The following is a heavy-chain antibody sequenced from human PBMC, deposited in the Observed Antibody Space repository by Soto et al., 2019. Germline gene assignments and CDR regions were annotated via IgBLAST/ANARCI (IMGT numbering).Heavy chain of an antibody. J-gene: IGHJ4*02. Sequence: GGSLRLSCAASGFTFSSYAMHWVRQAPGKGLEWVAVISYDGSNKYYADSVKGRFTISRDNSKNTLYLQMNSLRAEDTAVYYCARDRKKTTVTTSYFDYWGQGTLVTVSS. CDR1: GFTFSSYA. D-gene: IGHD4-17*01. V-gene: IGHV3-30-3*01. CDR3: ARDRKKTTVTTSYFDY. CDR2: ISYDGSNK.